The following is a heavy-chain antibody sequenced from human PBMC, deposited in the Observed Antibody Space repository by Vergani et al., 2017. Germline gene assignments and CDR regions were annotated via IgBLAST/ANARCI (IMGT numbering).Heavy chain of an antibody. Sequence: EVQLVESGGGLVQPGRSLRLSCTASGFTFGDYAMSWFRQAPGKGLEWVGFIRSKAYGGTTEYAASVKGRFTISRDNSKNTLYLQMNSLRAEDTAVYYAWTGTTVTDYYFDYWGQGTLVTVSS. J-gene: IGHJ4*02. CDR3: WTGTTVTDYYFDY. CDR1: GFTFGDYA. CDR2: IRSKAYGGTT. D-gene: IGHD4-11*01. V-gene: IGHV3-49*03.